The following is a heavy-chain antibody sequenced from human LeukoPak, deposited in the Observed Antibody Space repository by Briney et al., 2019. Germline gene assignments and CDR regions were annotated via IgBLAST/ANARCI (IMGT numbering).Heavy chain of an antibody. CDR3: ARDAVGSSYFDY. Sequence: SQTLSLTCAISGXSVSSNSAVWNWIRQSPSTGLEWLGRTYYRSKWNNHYAVSVKSRITINPDTSKNQFSLQLNSVTPEDTAVYYCARDAVGSSYFDYWGQGTLVTVSS. CDR2: TYYRSKWNN. V-gene: IGHV6-1*01. D-gene: IGHD1-26*01. J-gene: IGHJ4*02. CDR1: GXSVSSNSAV.